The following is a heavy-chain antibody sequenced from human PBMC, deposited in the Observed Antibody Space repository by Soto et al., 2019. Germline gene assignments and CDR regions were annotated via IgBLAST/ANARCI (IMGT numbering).Heavy chain of an antibody. J-gene: IGHJ1*01. CDR2: ISLDGITK. CDR1: GFSFSNYV. CDR3: ATEEYSSGHAGTFYH. D-gene: IGHD3-22*01. V-gene: IGHV3-30*04. Sequence: QVQLVESGGGVVQPGRSLRLSCAASGFSFSNYVMQWIRQGPGKGLEWVAAISLDGITKLYADSVKGRFTVSRDNSKNTLYVQMDTLRAEDTAVYYCATEEYSSGHAGTFYHWGQGTLVTVSS.